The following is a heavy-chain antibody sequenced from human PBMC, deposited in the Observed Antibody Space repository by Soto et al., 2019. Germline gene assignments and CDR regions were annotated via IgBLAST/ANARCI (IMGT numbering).Heavy chain of an antibody. V-gene: IGHV3-33*01. CDR3: ARPYSSSSLHYYYYMDV. J-gene: IGHJ6*03. Sequence: GGSLRLSCAASGFTFSSYGMHWVRQAPGKGLEWVAVIWYDGSNKYYADSVKGRFTISRDNSKNTLYLQMNSLRAEDTAVYYCARPYSSSSLHYYYYMDVWGKGTTVTVSS. D-gene: IGHD6-6*01. CDR1: GFTFSSYG. CDR2: IWYDGSNK.